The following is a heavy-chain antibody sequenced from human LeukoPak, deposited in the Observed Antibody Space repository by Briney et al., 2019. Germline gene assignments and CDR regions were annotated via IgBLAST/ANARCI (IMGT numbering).Heavy chain of an antibody. CDR1: GYTFTGYY. Sequence: ASVKVSYKASGYTFTGYYMHWVRQAPGQGLEWMGWINPNSGGTNYAQKFQGRVTMTRDTSISTAYMELSRLRSDDTAVYYCAQIVATSVLLGEYFDYWGQGTLVTVSS. V-gene: IGHV1-2*02. CDR2: INPNSGGT. J-gene: IGHJ4*02. D-gene: IGHD5-12*01. CDR3: AQIVATSVLLGEYFDY.